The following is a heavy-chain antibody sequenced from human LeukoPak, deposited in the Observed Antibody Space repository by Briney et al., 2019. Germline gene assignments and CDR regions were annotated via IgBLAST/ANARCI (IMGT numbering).Heavy chain of an antibody. Sequence: SETLSLTCTVSGGSINSNSHHWGWIRQPPGKGLEWIGSTHYTGSTYYNPSLKSRVTISVDTSKNQFSLKLSSVTAADTSVFYCARGFWSGYHFDNWGQGTLVTVSS. V-gene: IGHV4-39*01. CDR2: THYTGST. CDR1: GGSINSNSHH. J-gene: IGHJ4*02. D-gene: IGHD3-3*01. CDR3: ARGFWSGYHFDN.